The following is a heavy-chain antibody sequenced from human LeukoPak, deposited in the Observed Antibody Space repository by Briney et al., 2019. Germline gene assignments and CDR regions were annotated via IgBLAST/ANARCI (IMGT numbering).Heavy chain of an antibody. CDR2: LNPKRGGT. Sequence: GASVKVSCKASGYTFTGYYMHWVRQAPGQGLEWMGWLNPKRGGTNYAQKFQGRVTMTRDTSITTAYMELSRLTSDDTAVYYCARDNDMGYYGGSGYFDYWGQGTLVTVSS. D-gene: IGHD1-26*01. J-gene: IGHJ4*02. CDR3: ARDNDMGYYGGSGYFDY. V-gene: IGHV1-2*02. CDR1: GYTFTGYY.